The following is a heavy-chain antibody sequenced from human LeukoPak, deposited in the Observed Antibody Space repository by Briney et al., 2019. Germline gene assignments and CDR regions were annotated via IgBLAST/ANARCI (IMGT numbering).Heavy chain of an antibody. CDR1: GFTFSSYG. D-gene: IGHD2-2*03. V-gene: IGHV3-30*18. CDR3: AKDVGYCSSTSCTWVDY. CDR2: ISYDGSNK. J-gene: IGHJ4*02. Sequence: GGSLRLSCAASGFTFSSYGMHWVRQAPGKGLEWVAVISYDGSNKYYADSVKGRFTISRDSSKNTLYLQMNSLRAEDTAVYYCAKDVGYCSSTSCTWVDYWGQGTLVTVSS.